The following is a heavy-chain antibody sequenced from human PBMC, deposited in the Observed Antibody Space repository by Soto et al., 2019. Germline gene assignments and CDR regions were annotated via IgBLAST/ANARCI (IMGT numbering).Heavy chain of an antibody. D-gene: IGHD3-22*01. CDR3: ARGFGLYYYDSSGTPSYGMDV. V-gene: IGHV1-8*01. CDR2: MNPNSGNT. Sequence: ASVKVSCKASGYTFTSYDINWVRQATGQGLEWMGWMNPNSGNTGYAQKFQGRVTMTRNTSISTAYMELSSLRSEDTAVYYCARGFGLYYYDSSGTPSYGMDVWGQGTTVTVSS. J-gene: IGHJ6*02. CDR1: GYTFTSYD.